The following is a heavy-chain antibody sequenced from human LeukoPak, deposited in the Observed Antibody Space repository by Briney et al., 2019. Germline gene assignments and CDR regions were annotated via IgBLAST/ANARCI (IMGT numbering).Heavy chain of an antibody. J-gene: IGHJ4*02. CDR3: ARALGYSYGYAVDY. Sequence: PGGSLRLSCAASGFIFSNYNMTWVPQTPGKGREWLSYISSSSGTIYYADSVKGRFTISGDNAKNSLHLQMNSLRAEDTAVYYCARALGYSYGYAVDYWGQGTRVTVSS. V-gene: IGHV3-48*01. CDR1: GFIFSNYN. D-gene: IGHD5-18*01. CDR2: ISSSSGTI.